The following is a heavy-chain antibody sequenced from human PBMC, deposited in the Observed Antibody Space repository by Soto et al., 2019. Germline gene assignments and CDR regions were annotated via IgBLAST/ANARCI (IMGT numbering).Heavy chain of an antibody. D-gene: IGHD3-16*01. Sequence: SETLSLTCTVSGGSISSYYWSWIRQPPGKGLEWIGYIYYSGSTNYSPSLKSRVTISVDTSKNQFSLRAEDTAVYYCAREISYVSGGHLYYGMDVLGQGTAVTVSS. J-gene: IGHJ6*02. CDR1: GGSISSYY. V-gene: IGHV4-59*12. CDR3: AREISYVSGGHLYYGMDV. CDR2: IYYSGST.